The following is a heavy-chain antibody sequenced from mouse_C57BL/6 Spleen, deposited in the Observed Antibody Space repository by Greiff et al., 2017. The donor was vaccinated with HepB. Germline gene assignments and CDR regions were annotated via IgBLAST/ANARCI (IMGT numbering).Heavy chain of an antibody. CDR3: ARGAYYSNYPFAY. V-gene: IGHV1-61*01. CDR2: IYPSDSET. J-gene: IGHJ3*01. D-gene: IGHD2-5*01. CDR1: GYTFTSYW. Sequence: VQLQQPGAELVRPGSSVKLSCKASGYTFTSYWMDWVKQRPGQGLEWIGNIYPSDSETHYNQKFKDKATLTVDKSSSTAYMQLSSLTSEDSAVYYCARGAYYSNYPFAYWGQGTLVTVSA.